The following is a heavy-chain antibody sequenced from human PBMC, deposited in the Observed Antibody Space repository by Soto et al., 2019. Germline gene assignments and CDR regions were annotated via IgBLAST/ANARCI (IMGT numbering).Heavy chain of an antibody. CDR2: ISGSGFKK. Sequence: GGFLRLSCAASGFIFENFGMSWVRQAPGKGLEWISSISGSGFKKYYADSVKGRFTISRDNSKSTVYLELNNLSAEDTAVYHCAKNQGVELVPLATVDWFDPWGQGSVVTVSS. D-gene: IGHD1-26*01. V-gene: IGHV3-23*01. CDR1: GFIFENFG. J-gene: IGHJ5*02. CDR3: AKNQGVELVPLATVDWFDP.